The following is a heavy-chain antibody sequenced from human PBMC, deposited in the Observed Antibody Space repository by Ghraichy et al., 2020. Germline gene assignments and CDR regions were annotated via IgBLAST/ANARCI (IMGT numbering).Heavy chain of an antibody. J-gene: IGHJ3*02. V-gene: IGHV2-70*11. CDR3: ARIRERFFDWGREDGFEI. Sequence: SGPTLVKPTQTLTLTCTFSGFSFSTSGMTVSWIRQPPGKALEWLARIYWDDDKYYSTSLKTRLPISKDTSKNQVVLTMTNMDPVDTATYYCARIRERFFDWGREDGFEIWGQGTMVTVSS. CDR1: GFSFSTSGMT. CDR2: IYWDDDK. D-gene: IGHD3-9*01.